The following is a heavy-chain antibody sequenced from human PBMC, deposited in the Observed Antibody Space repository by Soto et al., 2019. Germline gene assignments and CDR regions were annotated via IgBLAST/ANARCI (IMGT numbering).Heavy chain of an antibody. CDR3: ARGRPVVVVDANKYGMYF. D-gene: IGHD2-15*01. J-gene: IGHJ6*02. CDR2: IIPIFGTA. CDR1: EGTFSSYA. V-gene: IGHV1-69*19. Sequence: QVQLVQSGAEVKKPGSSVKVSCKASEGTFSSYAISWVRQAPGQGLDLMGGIIPIFGTANYAQNFQGRVTITADESTRTACMELSSSSSEDTAVYYFARGRPVVVVDANKYGMYFTGHGTTVTFAS.